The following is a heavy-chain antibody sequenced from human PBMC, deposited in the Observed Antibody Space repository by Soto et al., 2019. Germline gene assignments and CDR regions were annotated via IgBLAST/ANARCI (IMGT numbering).Heavy chain of an antibody. CDR1: GVTFSSYA. V-gene: IGHV1-69*06. J-gene: IGHJ6*02. CDR2: IIPIFGTA. CDR3: ARHISNFRYYYYAMDV. D-gene: IGHD4-4*01. Sequence: GASVKVSCKASGVTFSSYAISWGRQDPGQGLEWMGGIIPIFGTANYAQKFQSRVTITADKSTSTAYLQWNTLKASDTAMYYCARHISNFRYYYYAMDVWGQGTTVTVSS.